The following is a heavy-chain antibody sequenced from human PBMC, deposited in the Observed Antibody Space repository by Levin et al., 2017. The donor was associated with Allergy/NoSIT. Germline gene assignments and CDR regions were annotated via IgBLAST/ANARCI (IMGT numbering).Heavy chain of an antibody. CDR2: ISGSGGST. Sequence: LSLTCAASGFTFSSYAMSWVRQAPGKGLEWVSAISGSGGSTYYADSVKGRFTISRDNSKNTLYLQMNSLRAEDTAVYYCAAAYRRDVFDYWGQGTLVTVSS. V-gene: IGHV3-23*01. D-gene: IGHD4-11*01. J-gene: IGHJ4*02. CDR3: AAAYRRDVFDY. CDR1: GFTFSSYA.